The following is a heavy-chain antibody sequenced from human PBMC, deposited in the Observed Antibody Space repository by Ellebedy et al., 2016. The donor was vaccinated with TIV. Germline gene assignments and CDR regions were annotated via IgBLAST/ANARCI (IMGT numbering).Heavy chain of an antibody. CDR1: GFTFSSYW. J-gene: IGHJ4*02. V-gene: IGHV3-7*03. D-gene: IGHD6-13*01. CDR2: IKQEGSEK. Sequence: PGGSLRLSCAASGFTFSSYWMTWVRQAAGKGLEWVAHIKQEGSEKYYVDSVKGRFTISRDNAENSLYLQMNSLRAEDTAVYYCARRGLAACGTLLYYWGQGTLVTVSS. CDR3: ARRGLAACGTLLYY.